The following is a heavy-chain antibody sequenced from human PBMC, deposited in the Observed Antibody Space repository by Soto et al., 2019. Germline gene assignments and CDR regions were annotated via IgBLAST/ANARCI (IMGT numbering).Heavy chain of an antibody. CDR1: GFTFSSYG. CDR2: ISYDGSNK. D-gene: IGHD7-27*01. Sequence: QVQLVESGGGVVQPERSLRLSCAASGFTFSSYGMHWVRQAPGTGLEWVAVISYDGSNKYYADSVKGRFTISRDNSKNTLYLQMNSLRAEDTAVYYCAKDLGHGGRGAFDIWGQGTMVTVSS. V-gene: IGHV3-30*18. J-gene: IGHJ3*02. CDR3: AKDLGHGGRGAFDI.